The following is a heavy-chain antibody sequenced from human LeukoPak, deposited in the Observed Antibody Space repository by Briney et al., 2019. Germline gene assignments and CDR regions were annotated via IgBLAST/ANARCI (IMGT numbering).Heavy chain of an antibody. D-gene: IGHD6-6*01. CDR2: IYYSGST. CDR3: ARRAYSSFPYYFDF. V-gene: IGHV4-39*01. Sequence: KTSETLSLTCTVFGGSISSSNYYWDWIRQPPGKGLEWIGSIYYSGSTDYNPSLKSRVTISVDTSKNQFSLKVTSVTASDTAVYYCARRAYSSFPYYFDFWGQGTLVTVSS. CDR1: GGSISSSNYY. J-gene: IGHJ4*02.